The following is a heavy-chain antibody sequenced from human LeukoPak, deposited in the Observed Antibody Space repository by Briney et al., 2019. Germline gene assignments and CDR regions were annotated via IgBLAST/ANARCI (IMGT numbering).Heavy chain of an antibody. D-gene: IGHD3-16*01. CDR1: GGSISSDAYY. V-gene: IGHV4-39*01. CDR3: ARLDGAWGYFDY. CDR2: IYHSGST. J-gene: IGHJ4*02. Sequence: PETLSLTCTVSGGSISSDAYYWGWIRQPPKKGLEWIGTIYHSGSTYLNPSLRSRLTISVDTSKNQFSLNLSSVTAADTAVYYCARLDGAWGYFDYWGQGTLVTVSS.